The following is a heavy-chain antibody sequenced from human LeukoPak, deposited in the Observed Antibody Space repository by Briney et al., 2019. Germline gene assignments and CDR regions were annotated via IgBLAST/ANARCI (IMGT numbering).Heavy chain of an antibody. CDR1: GYTFTGYY. V-gene: IGHV1-2*02. CDR3: ARKVPNDSSGYYYRGQFDP. Sequence: ASVKVSCNASGYTFTGYYMHWVRQAPGQGLEWMGWINPNSGGTNYAQKFQGRVTMTRDTSISTAYMELSRLRSDDTAVYYCARKVPNDSSGYYYRGQFDPWGQGTLVTVSS. J-gene: IGHJ5*02. CDR2: INPNSGGT. D-gene: IGHD3-22*01.